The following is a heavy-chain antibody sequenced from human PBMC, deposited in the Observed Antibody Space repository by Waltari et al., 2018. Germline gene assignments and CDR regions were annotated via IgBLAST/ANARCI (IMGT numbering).Heavy chain of an antibody. CDR1: GYSFTSYW. CDR3: ARPIAARFYWYFDL. J-gene: IGHJ2*01. V-gene: IGHV5-51*03. CDR2: IYPGDSDT. Sequence: EVQLVQSGAEVKKPGESLKISCKGSGYSFTSYWIGWVRQMPGKGLEWMGNIYPGDSDTRYSPAFQSHVTISADKSISTADLQWSSLKASDTAMYYGARPIAARFYWYFDLWGRGTLVTVSS. D-gene: IGHD6-6*01.